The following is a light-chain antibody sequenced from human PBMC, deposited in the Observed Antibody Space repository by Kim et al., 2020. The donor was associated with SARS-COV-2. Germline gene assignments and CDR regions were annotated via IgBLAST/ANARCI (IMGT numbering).Light chain of an antibody. CDR2: QDS. J-gene: IGLJ1*01. Sequence: SYELTQPPSVSVSPGQTASITCSGDKLGDKYACWYQQKPGQSPVLVIYQDSKRPSGIPERFSGSNSGNTATLTISGTQAMDEADYYCQAWDSSTGVFGTGNKVRVL. CDR1: KLGDKY. CDR3: QAWDSSTGV. V-gene: IGLV3-1*01.